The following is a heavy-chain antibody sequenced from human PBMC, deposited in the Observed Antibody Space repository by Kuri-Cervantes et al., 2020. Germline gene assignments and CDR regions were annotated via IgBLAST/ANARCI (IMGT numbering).Heavy chain of an antibody. Sequence: GESLKISCAASGFTFGDYWMGWVRQAPGKGLEWVTNIKPGESEKYYVDSVKGRFTVSRDNAKNSLYMQMNSLRVDDTAVYYCARVTNGASFDHWGQGTLVTVSS. CDR2: IKPGESEK. J-gene: IGHJ4*02. CDR1: GFTFGDYW. CDR3: ARVTNGASFDH. D-gene: IGHD4-17*01. V-gene: IGHV3-7*01.